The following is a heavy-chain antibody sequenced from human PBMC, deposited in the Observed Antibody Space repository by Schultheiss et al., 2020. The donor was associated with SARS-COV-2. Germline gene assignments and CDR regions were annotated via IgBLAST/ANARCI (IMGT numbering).Heavy chain of an antibody. Sequence: SGPTLVKPTQTLTLTCTFSGLSGFSLSTTGMCLSWIRQPPGKALEWLALIDWDDDKYYSPSLKTRLTISKDTSKNQVVLTMTNMDPVDTATYYCAHVQVGWFDYWGQGTLVTVSS. CDR2: IDWDDDK. CDR1: GLSGFSLSTTGMC. V-gene: IGHV2-70*12. J-gene: IGHJ4*02. D-gene: IGHD6-19*01. CDR3: AHVQVGWFDY.